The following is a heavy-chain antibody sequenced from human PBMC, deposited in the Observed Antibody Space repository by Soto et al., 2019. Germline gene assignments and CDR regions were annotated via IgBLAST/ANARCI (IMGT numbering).Heavy chain of an antibody. D-gene: IGHD2-2*01. CDR3: ARLSPDIVLVPAVPGWFDP. Sequence: SVTLSLTCTVSGGSISSYYWSWIRQPPGKGLEWIGYIYYSGSTNYNPSLKSRVTISVDTSKNQFSLKLSSVTAADTAVYYCARLSPDIVLVPAVPGWFDPWGQGTLVTVS. J-gene: IGHJ5*02. V-gene: IGHV4-59*01. CDR2: IYYSGST. CDR1: GGSISSYY.